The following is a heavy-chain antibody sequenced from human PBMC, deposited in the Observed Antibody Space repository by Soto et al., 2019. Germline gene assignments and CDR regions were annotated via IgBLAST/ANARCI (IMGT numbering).Heavy chain of an antibody. D-gene: IGHD3-22*01. J-gene: IGHJ4*02. CDR3: AREKVAYYYDSSGSKPYYFDY. V-gene: IGHV3-33*01. Sequence: GGSLRLSCAASGFTFSSYVMHLVRPAPGKGLEWVAVIWYDGSNKYYADSVKGRFTISRDNSKNTLYLQMNSLRAEDTAVYYCAREKVAYYYDSSGSKPYYFDYWGQGTLVTVSS. CDR2: IWYDGSNK. CDR1: GFTFSSYV.